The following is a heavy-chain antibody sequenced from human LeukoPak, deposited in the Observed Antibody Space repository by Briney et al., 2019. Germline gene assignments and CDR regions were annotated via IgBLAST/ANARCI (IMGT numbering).Heavy chain of an antibody. CDR3: ASDFYYYDSSGYYYDFQH. Sequence: ASVKVSCKASGYTFPSYDINWVRQATGQGLEGMGWMNPNSDNTGYAQKCQGRVTMTRNTSISTAYMELSSLRSEDTAVYYCASDFYYYDSSGYYYDFQHWGQGTLVTVSS. CDR1: GYTFPSYD. D-gene: IGHD3-22*01. CDR2: MNPNSDNT. J-gene: IGHJ1*01. V-gene: IGHV1-8*01.